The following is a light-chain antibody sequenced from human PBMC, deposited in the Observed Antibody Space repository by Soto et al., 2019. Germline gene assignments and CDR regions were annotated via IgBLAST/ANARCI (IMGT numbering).Light chain of an antibody. CDR1: QSISSW. CDR3: EHYNNYPWT. J-gene: IGKJ1*01. Sequence: DIQMTQSPSTLSASVGDRVSITCRASQSISSWLAWYQQKPGKAPKLLIYKASSLESGVPSRFSGSGSGTEFTLTSSSLQPDDFATYYCEHYNNYPWTFGKGTKVEIK. V-gene: IGKV1-5*03. CDR2: KAS.